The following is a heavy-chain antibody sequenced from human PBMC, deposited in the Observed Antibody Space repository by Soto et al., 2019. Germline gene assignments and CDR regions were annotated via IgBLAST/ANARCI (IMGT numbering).Heavy chain of an antibody. J-gene: IGHJ3*02. CDR1: GFTFSSYG. CDR2: IWYDGSNK. V-gene: IGHV3-33*01. Sequence: QVQLVESGGCVVQPGRSLRLSCAASGFTFSSYGMHWVRQAPGKGLEWVAVIWYDGSNKYYADSVKGRFTISRDNSKNTLYLQMNSLRAEDTAVYYCARDLGCSGGSCYPGAFDIWGQGTMVTVSS. CDR3: ARDLGCSGGSCYPGAFDI. D-gene: IGHD2-15*01.